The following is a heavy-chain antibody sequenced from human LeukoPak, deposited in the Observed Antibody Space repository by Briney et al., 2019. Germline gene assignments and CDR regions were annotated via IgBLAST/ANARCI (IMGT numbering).Heavy chain of an antibody. D-gene: IGHD6-19*01. Sequence: GESLKISCKGSGYSFTTYWIGWVRQMPGKGLEWMGIIYPGDSDTRYSPSFQGQVTISADKSISTAYLQWSSLKASDTAMYYCARGGTQYSSGWYRMGYYYYGMDVWGQGTMVTVSS. V-gene: IGHV5-51*01. CDR3: ARGGTQYSSGWYRMGYYYYGMDV. CDR1: GYSFTTYW. J-gene: IGHJ6*02. CDR2: IYPGDSDT.